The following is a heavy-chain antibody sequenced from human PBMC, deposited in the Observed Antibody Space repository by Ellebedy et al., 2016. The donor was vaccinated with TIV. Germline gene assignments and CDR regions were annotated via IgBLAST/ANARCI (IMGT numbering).Heavy chain of an antibody. D-gene: IGHD5-24*01. Sequence: GESLKISCAASGFTFSSYWMSWVRQAPGKGLEWVSAISGSGGSTYYADSVKGRFTISRDNSKNTLYLQMNSLRAEDTAVYYCARDGKRWLQFYAFDIWGQGTMVTVSS. CDR3: ARDGKRWLQFYAFDI. CDR2: ISGSGGST. J-gene: IGHJ3*02. V-gene: IGHV3-23*01. CDR1: GFTFSSYW.